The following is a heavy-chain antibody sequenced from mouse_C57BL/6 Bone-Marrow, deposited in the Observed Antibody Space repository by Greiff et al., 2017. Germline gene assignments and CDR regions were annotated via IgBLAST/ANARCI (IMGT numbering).Heavy chain of an antibody. Sequence: EVKLMASGGGLVKPGGSLKLSCAASGFTFSSYAMSWFRQTPEKRLAWVATISDGGSYTYFPDNVKGRFTISRDNAKNNLYLQMSHLKSEDMAMYYCARESHYYGSSYYCGYWLQGTTLTGTS. CDR3: ARESHYYGSSYYCGY. CDR1: GFTFSSYA. CDR2: ISDGGSYT. D-gene: IGHD1-1*01. J-gene: IGHJ2*01. V-gene: IGHV5-4*03.